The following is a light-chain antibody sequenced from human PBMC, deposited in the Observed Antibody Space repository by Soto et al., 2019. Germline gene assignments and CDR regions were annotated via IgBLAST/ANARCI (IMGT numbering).Light chain of an antibody. Sequence: EIVLTQSPATLSLSPGERATLSCRASQSVSSYLAWYQQKPGQAPRLFIYDASNRATGIPARFSGSGSGTDFTLTISSLEPEDFAVYYCQQRSNWLTFGGGPRWRSN. CDR3: QQRSNWLT. CDR2: DAS. CDR1: QSVSSY. J-gene: IGKJ4*01. V-gene: IGKV3-11*01.